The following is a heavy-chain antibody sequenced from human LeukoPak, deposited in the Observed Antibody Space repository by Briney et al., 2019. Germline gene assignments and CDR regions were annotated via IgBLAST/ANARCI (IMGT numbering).Heavy chain of an antibody. Sequence: ASVKVSCKASGGTFSSYAISWVRQAPGQGLEWMGRIIPIFGTANYAQKFQGRVTITTDESTSTAYMELSSLRSEDTAVYYCARGPPGYYYDSSGYLGYWGEGTLVTVSS. J-gene: IGHJ4*02. CDR2: IIPIFGTA. V-gene: IGHV1-69*05. CDR3: ARGPPGYYYDSSGYLGY. D-gene: IGHD3-22*01. CDR1: GGTFSSYA.